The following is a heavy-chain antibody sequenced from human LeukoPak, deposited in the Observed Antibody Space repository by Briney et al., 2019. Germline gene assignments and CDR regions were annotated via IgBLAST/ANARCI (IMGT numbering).Heavy chain of an antibody. Sequence: PGGSLRLSCAASGFIFSDYYMSWIRQAPGKGLEWISYISSSDNNIFYTDSVKGRFTISRDNAKNSLYLQMNSLRAEDTAFYYCARDRTTVTSFDFGGQGTLVTVSS. CDR3: ARDRTTVTSFDF. V-gene: IGHV3-11*01. CDR2: ISSSDNNI. D-gene: IGHD4-17*01. J-gene: IGHJ4*02. CDR1: GFIFSDYY.